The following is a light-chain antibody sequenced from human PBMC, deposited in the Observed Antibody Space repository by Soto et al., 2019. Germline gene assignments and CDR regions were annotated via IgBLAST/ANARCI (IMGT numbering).Light chain of an antibody. V-gene: IGLV2-14*01. Sequence: QSVLTPPASVSGSPAQSITISCTGTSSDFGGYNYVSWYQQHPGKAPKLMIYDVSNRPSGVSNRFAGSKSGNTASLTISGLQAEDEADDYCNSYTSSSTRFVFGTESKVTVL. J-gene: IGLJ1*01. CDR3: NSYTSSSTRFV. CDR1: SSDFGGYNY. CDR2: DVS.